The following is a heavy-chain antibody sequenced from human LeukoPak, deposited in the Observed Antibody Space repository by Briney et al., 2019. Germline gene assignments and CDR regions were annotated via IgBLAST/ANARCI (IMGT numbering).Heavy chain of an antibody. CDR3: AKDTRRSVADHLDY. V-gene: IGHV3-21*01. CDR2: ISSSSYI. D-gene: IGHD6-19*01. CDR1: GFTFSSYS. Sequence: GGSLRLSCAASGFTFSSYSMNWVRQAPGKGLEWVSSISSSSYIYYADSVKGRFTISRDNSKNTLYLQMNSLRAEDTAVYYCAKDTRRSVADHLDYWGQGTLVTVSS. J-gene: IGHJ4*02.